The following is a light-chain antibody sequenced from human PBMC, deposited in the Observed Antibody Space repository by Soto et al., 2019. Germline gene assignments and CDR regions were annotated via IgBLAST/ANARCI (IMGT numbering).Light chain of an antibody. CDR2: DAS. V-gene: IGKV3-11*01. Sequence: EIVLTQSPATLSLSPGERATLSCRASQSVSSYLAWYQQKPGQAPRLLIYDASNRATGIPARFSGSGSGTDFLLNISSLEPEDFAVSYCQHRRNRSGLTFCGGTTVPIK. CDR3: QHRRNRSGLT. J-gene: IGKJ4*01. CDR1: QSVSSY.